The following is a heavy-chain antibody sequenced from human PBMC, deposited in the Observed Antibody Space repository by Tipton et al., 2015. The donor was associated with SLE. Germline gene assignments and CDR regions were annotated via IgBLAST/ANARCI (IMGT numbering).Heavy chain of an antibody. Sequence: TLSLTCTVSGGSISSYYWSWIRQPTGKGLEWIGYIYYSGSTNYNSSLKSRVTISVDTSRNQLSLRLSAVTAADTALYYCARDPTGDDAFDVWGQGTMVTVSS. J-gene: IGHJ3*01. D-gene: IGHD7-27*01. CDR3: ARDPTGDDAFDV. V-gene: IGHV4-59*01. CDR1: GGSISSYY. CDR2: IYYSGST.